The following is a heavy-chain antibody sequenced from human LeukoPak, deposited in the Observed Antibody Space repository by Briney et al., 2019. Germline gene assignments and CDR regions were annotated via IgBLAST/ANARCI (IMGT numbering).Heavy chain of an antibody. J-gene: IGHJ4*02. CDR2: INPSGGST. D-gene: IGHD5-18*01. CDR1: GYTFTSYY. Sequence: ASVKVSCTASGYTFTSYYMHWVRQAPGQGLEWMGIINPSGGSTSYAQKFQGRVTMTRDMSTSTVYMELSSLRSEDTAVYYCARENRGYSYGHHFDYWGQGTLVTVSS. V-gene: IGHV1-46*01. CDR3: ARENRGYSYGHHFDY.